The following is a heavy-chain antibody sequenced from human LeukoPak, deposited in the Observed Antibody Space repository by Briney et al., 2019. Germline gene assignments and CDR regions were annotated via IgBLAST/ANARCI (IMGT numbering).Heavy chain of an antibody. CDR3: ASGGLEPGSLNAFDI. CDR1: GYTFTSYG. CDR2: ISAYNGNT. J-gene: IGHJ3*02. Sequence: ASVKVSCKASGYTFTSYGISWVRQAPGQGLEWMGWISAYNGNTNYAQKLQGRVTMTTDTSTSTAYMELRSLRSDDTAVYYCASGGLEPGSLNAFDIWGQGTMVTVSS. V-gene: IGHV1-18*01. D-gene: IGHD1-1*01.